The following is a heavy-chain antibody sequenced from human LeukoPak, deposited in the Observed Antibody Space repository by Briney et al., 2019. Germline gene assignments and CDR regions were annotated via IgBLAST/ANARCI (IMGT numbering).Heavy chain of an antibody. CDR3: ARNGGAAVAGIEY. J-gene: IGHJ4*01. CDR1: GIAFSSYG. CDR2: ISYDGSNK. D-gene: IGHD6-19*01. V-gene: IGHV3-30-3*01. Sequence: GGTLGLSCAATGIAFSSYGVYLVLEAPGKGLEWVALISYDGSNKYYADSVKGRCTFSRDSSKNTLYLQMNSLRAEDTAVYYCARNGGAAVAGIEYWGHGTLVTVSS.